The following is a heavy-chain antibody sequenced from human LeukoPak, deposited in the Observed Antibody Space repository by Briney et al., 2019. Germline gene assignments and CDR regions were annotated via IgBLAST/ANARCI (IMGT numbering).Heavy chain of an antibody. J-gene: IGHJ5*02. CDR2: IIPILGIA. CDR3: ARERGQIAAARLHH. V-gene: IGHV1-69*04. Sequence: SVKVSCKASGGTFSSYAISWVRQAPGQGLEWMGRIIPILGIANYAQKFQGRVTITADKSTSTAYMELSSLRFDDTAIYYCARERGQIAAARLHHWGQGTLVTVSS. CDR1: GGTFSSYA. D-gene: IGHD6-13*01.